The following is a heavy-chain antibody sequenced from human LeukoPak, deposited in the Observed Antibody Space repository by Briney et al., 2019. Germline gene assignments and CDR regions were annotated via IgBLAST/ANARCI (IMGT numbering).Heavy chain of an antibody. J-gene: IGHJ4*02. V-gene: IGHV4-30-4*01. CDR1: GGSISSGDYY. Sequence: SETLSLTCTVSGGSISSGDYYWSWIRQPPGKGLEWIGYIYHSGSTHFNPSLKSRVTISVDTSKNQFSLKLSSVTAADTAVYFCARGPDSSGYYYFDYWGQGTLVTVSS. CDR3: ARGPDSSGYYYFDY. D-gene: IGHD3-22*01. CDR2: IYHSGST.